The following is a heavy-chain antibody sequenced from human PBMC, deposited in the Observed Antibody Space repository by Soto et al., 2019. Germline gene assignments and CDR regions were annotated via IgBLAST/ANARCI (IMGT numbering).Heavy chain of an antibody. CDR2: IKPDGSET. CDR3: ASGIDP. J-gene: IGHJ5*02. CDR1: GFMFSDSW. V-gene: IGHV3-7*05. Sequence: EAHLVESGGDLVQPGGSLRLSCAASGFMFSDSWMNWVRQAPGKGLEWVANIKPDGSETACVDSVKGRFTISRDNAKKFLNLQMNRLRAADTAVYYCASGIDPWGHGTLVTVSS.